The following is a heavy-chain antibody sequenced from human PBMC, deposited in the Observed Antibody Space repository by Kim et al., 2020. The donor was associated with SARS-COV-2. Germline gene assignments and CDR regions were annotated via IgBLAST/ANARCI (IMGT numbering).Heavy chain of an antibody. CDR2: IITNTGNP. CDR1: GYTFTSYA. D-gene: IGHD6-13*01. Sequence: ASVKVSCKASGYTFTSYAMYWVRQAPEQGLECMGWIITNTGNPTYAQGFTGRFVFSLDTSVSTAYLQISSLMAEDTAVYYCARITRIEAAGEVRGGRGYYYGMAVWGQGTTVTVSS. CDR3: ARITRIEAAGEVRGGRGYYYGMAV. V-gene: IGHV7-4-1*02. J-gene: IGHJ6*02.